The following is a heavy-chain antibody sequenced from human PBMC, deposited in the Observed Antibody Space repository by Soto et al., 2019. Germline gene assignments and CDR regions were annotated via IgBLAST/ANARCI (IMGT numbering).Heavy chain of an antibody. J-gene: IGHJ4*01. V-gene: IGHV1-24*01. D-gene: IGHD2-8*01. CDR3: ATDRSALGYCTIGVCYREWYYSDY. Sequence: ASVKVSCKVSGYTLTELSMHWVRQSPGKGLEWMGGFDPEDGETIYAQKFQGRVTMTEDTSTDTAYMELSSLRSEDTAAYYCATDRSALGYCTIGVCYREWYYSDYLRYATLVTV. CDR2: FDPEDGET. CDR1: GYTLTELS.